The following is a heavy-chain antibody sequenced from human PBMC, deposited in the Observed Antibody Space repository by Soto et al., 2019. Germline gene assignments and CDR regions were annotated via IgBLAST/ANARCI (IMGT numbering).Heavy chain of an antibody. V-gene: IGHV4-34*01. CDR2: INHSGST. CDR3: ARLIHNYYDSSGYPEDNAFDI. D-gene: IGHD3-22*01. J-gene: IGHJ3*02. CDR1: GGSFSGYY. Sequence: SETLSLTCAVYGGSFSGYYWSWIRQPPGKGLEWIGEINHSGSTNYNPSLKSRVTISVDTSKNQFSLKLSSVTAADTAVYYCARLIHNYYDSSGYPEDNAFDIWDQGTMVTVSS.